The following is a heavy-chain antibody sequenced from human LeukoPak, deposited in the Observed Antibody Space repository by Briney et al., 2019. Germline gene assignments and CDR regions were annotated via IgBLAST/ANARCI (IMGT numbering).Heavy chain of an antibody. CDR2: IYPGDSDT. CDR3: ARLAAAGDYYYYYYMDV. D-gene: IGHD6-13*01. CDR1: GYKFTSYW. J-gene: IGHJ6*03. Sequence: GESLKISCKGSGYKFTSYWIGWVRQMPGKGLEWMGIIYPGDSDTRYSPSFQGQVTISADKSITTAYLQWSSLKASDTAMYYCARLAAAGDYYYYYYMDVWGKGTTVTVSS. V-gene: IGHV5-51*01.